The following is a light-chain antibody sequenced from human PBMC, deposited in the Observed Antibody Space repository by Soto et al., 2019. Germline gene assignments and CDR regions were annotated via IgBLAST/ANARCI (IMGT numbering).Light chain of an antibody. CDR1: SSDVGGYYY. Sequence: QSALTQPASVSGSPGQSITISCTGTSSDVGGYYYVSWYQHHPGKAPKLMIYQVSNRPSGVSNRFSGSKSGYTASLTISGLQAEDEANYYCSSYTSGSTLWVFGGGTQLTVL. V-gene: IGLV2-14*01. CDR3: SSYTSGSTLWV. J-gene: IGLJ7*01. CDR2: QVS.